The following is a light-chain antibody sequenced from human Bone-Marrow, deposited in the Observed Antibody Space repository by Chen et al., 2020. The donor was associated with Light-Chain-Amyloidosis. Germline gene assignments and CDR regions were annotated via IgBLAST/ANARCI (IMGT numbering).Light chain of an antibody. CDR3: QVWDRSSDRPV. J-gene: IGLJ3*02. Sequence: SYVLTHPSSLSVPPGQPATMPCGGNNIGSTSVHGYQQTPGQAPLLVVYDDSDRPSGIPERLSGSNSGNTATLTISRVEAGDEADYYCQVWDRSSDRPVFGGGTKLTVL. V-gene: IGLV3-21*02. CDR1: NIGSTS. CDR2: DDS.